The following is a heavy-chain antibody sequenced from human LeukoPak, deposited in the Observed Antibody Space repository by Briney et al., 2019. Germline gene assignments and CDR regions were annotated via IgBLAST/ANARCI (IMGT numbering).Heavy chain of an antibody. Sequence: ASVKVSCKASGYTFTSYDINWVRQATGQGLEWMGWMNPNSGNTGYAQKFQGRVTMTRNTSISTAYMEPSSLRSEDTAVYYCARVLGWFGELSGWGQGTLVTVSS. V-gene: IGHV1-8*01. CDR3: ARVLGWFGELSG. CDR1: GYTFTSYD. D-gene: IGHD3-10*01. CDR2: MNPNSGNT. J-gene: IGHJ4*02.